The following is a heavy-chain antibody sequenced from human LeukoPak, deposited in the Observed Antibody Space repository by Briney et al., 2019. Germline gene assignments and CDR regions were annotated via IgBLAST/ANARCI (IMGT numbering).Heavy chain of an antibody. CDR2: VNDSGGT. V-gene: IGHV4-34*01. J-gene: IGHJ5*02. D-gene: IGHD1-26*01. CDR1: IDSFTNYY. CDR3: AGSQCGTVAKSGKNWFGP. Sequence: PSETLSLTCAVYIDSFTNYYWNWIRQTPGKGLEWIGEVNDSGGTNINPSLRCRVILSVDTSKNQFSLKLISVTAADTAVYYCAGSQCGTVAKSGKNWFGPMGQGTRVIVSS.